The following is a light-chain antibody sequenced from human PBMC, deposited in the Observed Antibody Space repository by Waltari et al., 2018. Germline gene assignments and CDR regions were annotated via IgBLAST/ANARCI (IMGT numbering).Light chain of an antibody. CDR3: HSRDASGSGGA. V-gene: IGLV3-19*01. CDR2: DKN. Sequence: TQDPAVSVAMGPTVRITCQGDSLRSYYAGWYQQRPGQAPILVMYDKNSRPSGVPDRFSGSSSDDTASLTITGVQAEDEAYYYCHSRDASGSGGAFGGGTKLTVL. J-gene: IGLJ2*01. CDR1: SLRSYY.